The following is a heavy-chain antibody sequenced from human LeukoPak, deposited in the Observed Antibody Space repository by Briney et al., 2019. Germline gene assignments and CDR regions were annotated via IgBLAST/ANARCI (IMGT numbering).Heavy chain of an antibody. Sequence: ASVKVSCKASGYTFISYGITWVRQAPGQGLEWMGWVSAYNGNTNYAQKLQGRVTMTTDTSTTTAYMELGSLRSDDTAVYYCARVGSSGLEFDYWGQGTLVTVSS. D-gene: IGHD6-19*01. V-gene: IGHV1-18*01. CDR1: GYTFISYG. CDR3: ARVGSSGLEFDY. J-gene: IGHJ4*02. CDR2: VSAYNGNT.